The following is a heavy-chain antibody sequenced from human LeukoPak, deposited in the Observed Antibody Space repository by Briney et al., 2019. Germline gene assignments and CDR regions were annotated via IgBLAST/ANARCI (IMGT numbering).Heavy chain of an antibody. CDR3: ARDRAGMATNYYYGMDV. CDR2: IWYDGSSK. CDR1: GFTFSSYG. D-gene: IGHD5-24*01. J-gene: IGHJ6*02. V-gene: IGHV3-33*01. Sequence: GGSLRLSCAASGFTFSSYGMLWVRQAPGKGLEWVAVIWYDGSSKYYADSVKGRFTISRDNSKNTLYLQTNSLRAEDTAVYYCARDRAGMATNYYYGMDVWGQGTTVTVSS.